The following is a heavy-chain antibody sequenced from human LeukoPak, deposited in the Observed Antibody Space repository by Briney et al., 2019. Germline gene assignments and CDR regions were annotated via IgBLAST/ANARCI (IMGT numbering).Heavy chain of an antibody. V-gene: IGHV3-74*01. CDR2: INSDGSST. CDR3: ASDFWSGYYTPMGVNY. J-gene: IGHJ4*02. Sequence: GGSLRLSCAAPGFTFSSYWMHWVRQAPGKGLVWVSRINSDGSSTSYADSVKGRFTISRDNAKNTLYLQMNSLRAEDTAVYYCASDFWSGYYTPMGVNYWGQGTLVTVSS. CDR1: GFTFSSYW. D-gene: IGHD3-3*01.